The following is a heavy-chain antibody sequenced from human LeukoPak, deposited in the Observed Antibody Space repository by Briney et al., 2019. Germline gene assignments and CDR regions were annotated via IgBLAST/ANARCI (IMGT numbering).Heavy chain of an antibody. CDR1: GFTFSDYS. CDR3: AKDPDSGSYYPRSTDY. CDR2: ISSIGATI. D-gene: IGHD1-26*01. J-gene: IGHJ4*02. Sequence: GGSLRLSCAASGFTFSDYSMNWVRQATGKGLEWVSYISSIGATIYYADSVKGRFTISRDNSKNTLYLQMNSLRAEDTAVYYCAKDPDSGSYYPRSTDYWGQGTLVTVSS. V-gene: IGHV3-48*01.